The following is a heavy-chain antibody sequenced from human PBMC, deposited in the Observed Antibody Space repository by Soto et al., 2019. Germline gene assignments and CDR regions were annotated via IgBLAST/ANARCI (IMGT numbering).Heavy chain of an antibody. CDR3: ARDDYYDSSGYYGDPFDY. D-gene: IGHD3-22*01. CDR1: GYTFTSYG. V-gene: IGHV1-18*01. CDR2: ISAYNGNT. Sequence: QVQLVQSGAEVKKPGASVKVSCKASGYTFTSYGISWVRQAPGQGLEWMGWISAYNGNTNYAQKLQGRVTMTTDTSTSKAYMELRSLRSDDTAVYYCARDDYYDSSGYYGDPFDYWGQGTLVTVSS. J-gene: IGHJ4*02.